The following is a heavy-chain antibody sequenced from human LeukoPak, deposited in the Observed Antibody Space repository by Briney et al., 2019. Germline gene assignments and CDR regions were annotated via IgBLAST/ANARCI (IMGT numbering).Heavy chain of an antibody. Sequence: PGGSLRLSCAASGFTFSNYWMTWVRQAPGKGLEWVANIKQDGSEKYYVDSVKGRFTISRDNAKNSLYLQMNSLRAEDTAVYYCARAVAAAGSYWGQGTLVTVSS. CDR1: GFTFSNYW. D-gene: IGHD6-13*01. CDR2: IKQDGSEK. V-gene: IGHV3-7*03. CDR3: ARAVAAAGSY. J-gene: IGHJ4*02.